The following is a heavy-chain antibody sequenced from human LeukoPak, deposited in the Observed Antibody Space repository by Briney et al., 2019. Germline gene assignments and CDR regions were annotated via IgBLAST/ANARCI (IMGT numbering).Heavy chain of an antibody. Sequence: GGSLRLSSAASGFTFSSYEMNWVRQAPGKGLEWVSYISSSGSTIYYADSVKGRFTISRDNAKNSLYLQMNSLRAEDTAVYYCARDVGSGWYGGDYWGQGTLVTVSS. D-gene: IGHD6-19*01. CDR1: GFTFSSYE. J-gene: IGHJ4*02. V-gene: IGHV3-48*03. CDR2: ISSSGSTI. CDR3: ARDVGSGWYGGDY.